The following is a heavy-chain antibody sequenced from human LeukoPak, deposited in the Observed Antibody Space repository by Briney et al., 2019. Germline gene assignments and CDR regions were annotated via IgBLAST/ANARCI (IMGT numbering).Heavy chain of an antibody. J-gene: IGHJ4*02. CDR3: ARRDIVVVVSASDY. V-gene: IGHV3-23*01. CDR1: DFSFSNYA. D-gene: IGHD2-15*01. Sequence: PGGSLRLSCAASDFSFSNYAMSWVRQAPGKGLEWVSAVSNRGGSTYYADSVKGRFTISRDNSKNTLYLQMNSLRAEDTAIYYCARRDIVVVVSASDYWGQGTLVTVSS. CDR2: VSNRGGST.